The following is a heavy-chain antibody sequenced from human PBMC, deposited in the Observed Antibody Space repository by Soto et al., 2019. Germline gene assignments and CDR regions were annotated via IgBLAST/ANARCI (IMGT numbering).Heavy chain of an antibody. V-gene: IGHV3-23*01. Sequence: EVQLLESGGGLVQPGGSLRLSCAASGFTFSSYAMRWVRQAPGKGLEWVSAISGSGGSTYYADSVKGRFTISRDNSKNTRYLQMNSLRAEDTAVYYCARRGSGSYYDYWGKGTLVTVSS. CDR1: GFTFSSYA. J-gene: IGHJ4*02. D-gene: IGHD1-26*01. CDR3: ARRGSGSYYDY. CDR2: ISGSGGST.